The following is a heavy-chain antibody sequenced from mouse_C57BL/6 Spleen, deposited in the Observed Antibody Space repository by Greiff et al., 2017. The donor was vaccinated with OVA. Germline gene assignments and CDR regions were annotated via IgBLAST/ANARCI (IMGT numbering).Heavy chain of an antibody. V-gene: IGHV5-17*01. CDR3: ARMELRRFAY. CDR1: GFTFSDYG. D-gene: IGHD1-1*01. Sequence: DVMLVESGGGLVKPGGSLKLSCAASGFTFSDYGMHWVRQAPEKGLEWVAYISSGSSTIYYADTVKGRFTISRDNAKNTLFLQMTSLRSEDTAMYYCARMELRRFAYWGQGTLVTVSA. CDR2: ISSGSSTI. J-gene: IGHJ3*01.